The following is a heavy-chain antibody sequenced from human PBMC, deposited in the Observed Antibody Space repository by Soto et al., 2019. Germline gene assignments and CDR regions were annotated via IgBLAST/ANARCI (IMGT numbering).Heavy chain of an antibody. Sequence: GGSLRLSCAASGFSFRDYFMSWIRQAPGKGLEWVSYIGPYGNSIYYADSVKGRFTISRDDATNSLHLHMNSLRTDDTAVYYCARDDHTYGVYWGQGTPVTVSS. J-gene: IGHJ4*02. CDR3: ARDDHTYGVY. V-gene: IGHV3-11*01. D-gene: IGHD2-21*01. CDR2: IGPYGNSI. CDR1: GFSFRDYF.